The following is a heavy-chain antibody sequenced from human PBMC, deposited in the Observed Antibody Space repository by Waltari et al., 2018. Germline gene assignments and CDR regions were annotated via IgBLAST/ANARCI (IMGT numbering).Heavy chain of an antibody. CDR2: VHGSGRP. D-gene: IGHD2-15*01. CDR1: GDSVSNSYL. V-gene: IGHV4-4*02. J-gene: IGHJ4*02. Sequence: QLQLQESGPGLVKPSGTLSLTCAVSGDSVSNSYLWNWGRQPPGKGLEWIGQVHGSGRPNYHPAFASRVTVSLDTYNNHCSLTVTSTTAADTAVYYCARDRGRGLYLASWGPGTLVTVSP. CDR3: ARDRGRGLYLAS.